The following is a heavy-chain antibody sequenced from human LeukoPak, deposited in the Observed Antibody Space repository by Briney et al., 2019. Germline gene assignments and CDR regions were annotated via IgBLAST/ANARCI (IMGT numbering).Heavy chain of an antibody. V-gene: IGHV3-9*01. Sequence: GGSLRLSCAASGFTFDDYAMHWVRHAPGKGLEWVSGISWNSGSIGYADSVKGRFTISRDNAKNSLYLQMNSLRAEDTALYYCAKDMSSQDSQGGWGQGTLVTVSS. CDR3: AKDMSSQDSQGG. D-gene: IGHD2-15*01. J-gene: IGHJ4*02. CDR2: ISWNSGSI. CDR1: GFTFDDYA.